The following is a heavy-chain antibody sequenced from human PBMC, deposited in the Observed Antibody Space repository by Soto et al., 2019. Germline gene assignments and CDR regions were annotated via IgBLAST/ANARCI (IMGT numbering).Heavy chain of an antibody. V-gene: IGHV3-30*18. CDR3: AKVDRKYYYDSSGTVGGIDY. CDR2: ISYDGSNK. D-gene: IGHD3-22*01. Sequence: PGGSLRLSCAASGFTFSSYGMHWVRQAPGKGLEWVAVISYDGSNKYYADSVKGRFTISRDNSKNTLYLQMNSLRAEDTAVYYCAKVDRKYYYDSSGTVGGIDYWGQGTLVTVSS. CDR1: GFTFSSYG. J-gene: IGHJ4*02.